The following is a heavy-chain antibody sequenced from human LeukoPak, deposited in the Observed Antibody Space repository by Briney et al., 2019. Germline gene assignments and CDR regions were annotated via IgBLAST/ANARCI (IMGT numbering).Heavy chain of an antibody. V-gene: IGHV3-21*01. CDR2: INTGSTYI. D-gene: IGHD2-8*01. J-gene: IGHJ4*02. CDR1: GFTVSGNY. Sequence: GGSLRLSCAASGFTVSGNYINWVRQAPGKGLEWVSSINTGSTYINYADSVKGRFTISRDNAKNSLYLQMNSLRAEDTAVYYCARDFYCDNGECFDNWGQGTLVTVSS. CDR3: ARDFYCDNGECFDN.